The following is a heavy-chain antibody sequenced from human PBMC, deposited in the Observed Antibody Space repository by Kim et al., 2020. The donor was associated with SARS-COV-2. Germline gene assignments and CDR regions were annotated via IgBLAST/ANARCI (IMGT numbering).Heavy chain of an antibody. Sequence: SVKVSCKASGGTFSSYAISWVRQAPGQGLEWMGRIIPIFGIANYAQKFQGRVTITADKSTSTAYMELSSLRSEDTAVYYCARGSRRYYGSGSPNYYYMDVWGKGTTVTVSS. CDR1: GGTFSSYA. V-gene: IGHV1-69*04. J-gene: IGHJ6*03. CDR3: ARGSRRYYGSGSPNYYYMDV. D-gene: IGHD3-10*01. CDR2: IIPIFGIA.